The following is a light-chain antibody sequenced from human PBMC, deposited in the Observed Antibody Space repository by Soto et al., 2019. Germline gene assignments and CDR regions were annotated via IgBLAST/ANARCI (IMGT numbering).Light chain of an antibody. Sequence: QPVLTQPPSVSGAPGQRVTISCTGSSSNIGAGYDVHWYQQLPGTAPKLLIYGNSNRPSGVPDRFSGSKSGTSASLAITGLQAEDEADYYCQSYDSRLSGYLVFGGGTKLTVL. CDR1: SSNIGAGYD. J-gene: IGLJ2*01. CDR3: QSYDSRLSGYLV. V-gene: IGLV1-40*01. CDR2: GNS.